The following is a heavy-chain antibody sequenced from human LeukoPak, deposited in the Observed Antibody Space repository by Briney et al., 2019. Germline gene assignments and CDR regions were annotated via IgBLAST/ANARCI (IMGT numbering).Heavy chain of an antibody. V-gene: IGHV4-59*08. CDR2: IYYSGST. CDR3: ARFLLYYDSSTYPNWFDP. D-gene: IGHD3-22*01. Sequence: ASETLSLTCTVSGGSISSFHWSWIRQPPGKGLEWIGYIYYSGSTNYNPSLKSRVTISVDTSKNQFSLKLTSVTAADTAVYYCARFLLYYDSSTYPNWFDPWGRGTLVTVSS. CDR1: GGSISSFH. J-gene: IGHJ5*02.